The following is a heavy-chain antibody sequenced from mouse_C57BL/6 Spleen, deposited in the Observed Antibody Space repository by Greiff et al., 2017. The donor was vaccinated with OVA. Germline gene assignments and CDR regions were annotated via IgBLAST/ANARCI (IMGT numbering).Heavy chain of an antibody. D-gene: IGHD1-1*01. CDR3: ARGGYYYGSSSYAMDY. J-gene: IGHJ4*01. V-gene: IGHV1-80*01. CDR2: IYPGDGDT. CDR1: GYAFSSYW. Sequence: QVQLQQSGAELVKPGASVKISCKASGYAFSSYWMNWVKQRPGKGLEWIGQIYPGDGDTNYNGKFKGKATLTADKSSSTAYMQLSSLTSEDSAVYFGARGGYYYGSSSYAMDYWGQGTSVTVSS.